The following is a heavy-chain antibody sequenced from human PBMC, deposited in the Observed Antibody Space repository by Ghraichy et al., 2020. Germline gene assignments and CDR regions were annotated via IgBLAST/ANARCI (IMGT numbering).Heavy chain of an antibody. CDR1: GFTFSSYD. CDR3: AKRPYCSTSSCHEPFDY. J-gene: IGHJ4*02. D-gene: IGHD2-2*01. CDR2: ISGVDGST. Sequence: GESLNISCTASGFTFSSYDMSWVRQAPGKGLEWVSTISGVDGSTYYADSVKGRFTISRDNSKNTLYLQMNSLRAEDTAIYYCAKRPYCSTSSCHEPFDYWGRGTLVTVSS. V-gene: IGHV3-23*01.